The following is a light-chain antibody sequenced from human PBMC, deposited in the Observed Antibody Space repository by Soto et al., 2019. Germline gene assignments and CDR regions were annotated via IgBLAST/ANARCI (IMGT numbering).Light chain of an antibody. J-gene: IGKJ1*01. V-gene: IGKV1-5*03. CDR3: QQYNSYSWT. CDR2: EAS. Sequence: DIQMTQSPSTLSASVGDRVTITCRASHSISYWLAWYQQKPGKAPNLLIYEASSLESGVPSRFGGSRSGTEFTLTISSLQPEDFATYYCQQYNSYSWTFGQGTKVDIK. CDR1: HSISYW.